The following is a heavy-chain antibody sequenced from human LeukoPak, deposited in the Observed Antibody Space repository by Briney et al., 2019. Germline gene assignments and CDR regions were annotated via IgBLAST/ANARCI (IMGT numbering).Heavy chain of an antibody. CDR2: ISNDGSST. Sequence: GGSLRLSCAASGFTFSSYWMHWVRQAPGKGLVWVTRISNDGSSTSYADSVKGRFTISRDNARNTLYLQMNSLRAEDAALYYCARVGSGTTRDYWGQGTLVTVSS. D-gene: IGHD1-14*01. J-gene: IGHJ4*02. CDR1: GFTFSSYW. V-gene: IGHV3-74*01. CDR3: ARVGSGTTRDY.